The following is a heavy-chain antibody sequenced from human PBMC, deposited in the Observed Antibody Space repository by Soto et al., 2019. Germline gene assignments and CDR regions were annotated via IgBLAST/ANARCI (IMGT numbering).Heavy chain of an antibody. J-gene: IGHJ6*01. CDR3: ARDVKPEYCSSTSCYSDYYYYGMDV. Sequence: SQTLSLTCAISGDSVSSNSAAWNWIRQSPSRGLEWLGRTYYRSKWYNDYAVSVKSRITINPDTSKNQFSLQLNSVTPEDTAVYYCARDVKPEYCSSTSCYSDYYYYGMDV. CDR2: TYYRSKWYN. CDR1: GDSVSSNSAA. V-gene: IGHV6-1*01. D-gene: IGHD2-2*01.